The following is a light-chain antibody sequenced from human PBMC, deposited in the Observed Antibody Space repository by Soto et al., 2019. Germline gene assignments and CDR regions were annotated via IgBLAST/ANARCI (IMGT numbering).Light chain of an antibody. V-gene: IGKV1-39*01. J-gene: IGKJ3*01. Sequence: IQVTQSPPSLSASVGDTVSISCRTSQTTSNPLSWYQQKPGSVPKLLIYAVSSLESGAPSRFSGSGSGTDFTLTITSLQPEDFATYFCQQSSTTPRTFGPGTRVDVK. CDR2: AVS. CDR1: QTTSNP. CDR3: QQSSTTPRT.